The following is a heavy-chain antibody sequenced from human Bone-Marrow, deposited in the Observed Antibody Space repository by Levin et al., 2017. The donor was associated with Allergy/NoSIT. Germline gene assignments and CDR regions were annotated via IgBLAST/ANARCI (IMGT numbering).Heavy chain of an antibody. Sequence: SQTLSLTCTVSGGSISSGDYYWSWIRQPPGKGLEWIGYIYYSGSTYYNPSLKSRVTISVDTSKNQFSLKLSSVTAADTAVYYCARVVSLHVNSGGSDTAFDYWGQGTLVTVSS. V-gene: IGHV4-30-4*01. CDR3: ARVVSLHVNSGGSDTAFDY. D-gene: IGHD2-15*01. CDR2: IYYSGST. CDR1: GGSISSGDYY. J-gene: IGHJ4*02.